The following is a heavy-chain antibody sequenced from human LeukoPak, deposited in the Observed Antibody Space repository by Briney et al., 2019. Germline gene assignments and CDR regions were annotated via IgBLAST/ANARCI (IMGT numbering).Heavy chain of an antibody. Sequence: SGGSLRLSCAASEFTVSSNYMSWVRQAPGKGLEWVSVIFGGGCTYYADSVKGRFTISRDDSKNTLYLLMDTLRVEDTAVYYCARGGAGRVYYFDYWGQGTLVTVSS. J-gene: IGHJ4*02. CDR1: EFTVSSNY. D-gene: IGHD1-26*01. V-gene: IGHV3-66*01. CDR3: ARGGAGRVYYFDY. CDR2: IFGGGCT.